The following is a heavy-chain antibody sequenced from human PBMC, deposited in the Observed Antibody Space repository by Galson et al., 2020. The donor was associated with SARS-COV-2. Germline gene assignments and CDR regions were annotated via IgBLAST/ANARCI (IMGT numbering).Heavy chain of an antibody. CDR1: GGSISSGGYS. V-gene: IGHV4-30-2*01. Sequence: SQTLSLTCAVSGGSISSGGYSWSWIRQPPGKGLEWIGYIYHSGSTYYNPSLKSRVTISVDRSKNQFSLKLSSVTAADTALYYCARSTYDIVGPSWFDPWGQGTLVTVSS. CDR2: IYHSGST. J-gene: IGHJ5*02. D-gene: IGHD3-9*01. CDR3: ARSTYDIVGPSWFDP.